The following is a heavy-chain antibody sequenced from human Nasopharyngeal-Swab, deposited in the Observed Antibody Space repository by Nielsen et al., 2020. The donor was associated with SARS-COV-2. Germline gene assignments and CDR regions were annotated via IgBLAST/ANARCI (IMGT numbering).Heavy chain of an antibody. J-gene: IGHJ5*02. D-gene: IGHD2-15*01. CDR2: IYYSGST. Sequence: WIRQPLGKGLEWIGYIYYSGSTNYNPSLKSRVTISVDTSKNQFSLKLSSVTAADTAVYYCARVLDCSGGSCYSTGWFDPWGQGTLVTVSS. V-gene: IGHV4-59*01. CDR3: ARVLDCSGGSCYSTGWFDP.